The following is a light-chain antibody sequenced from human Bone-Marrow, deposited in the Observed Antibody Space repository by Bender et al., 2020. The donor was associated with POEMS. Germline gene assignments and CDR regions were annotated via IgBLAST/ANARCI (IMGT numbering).Light chain of an antibody. V-gene: IGLV3-25*03. CDR3: QSADSSGSYVV. J-gene: IGLJ2*01. CDR1: ALAKEY. CDR2: KDI. Sequence: SYELTQPPSVSVSPGQTARITCSGAALAKEYACWYQKRPGQAPVVVIYKDIERPSGIPERFSGSSSGTTVTLTITGVQAEDEADYYCQSADSSGSYVVFGGGTKLTVL.